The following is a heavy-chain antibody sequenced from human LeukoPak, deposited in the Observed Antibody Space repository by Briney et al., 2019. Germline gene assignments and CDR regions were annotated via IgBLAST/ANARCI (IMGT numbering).Heavy chain of an antibody. J-gene: IGHJ5*02. V-gene: IGHV4-61*02. CDR1: GGSISSGSYY. CDR3: ARGSGGYCSSTSCYHWFDP. Sequence: PSQTLSLTCTVSGGSISSGSYYWSWLRQPAGKGLEWIGRIYTSGSTNYNPSLKSRVTISVDTSKNQFSLKLSSVTAADTAVYYCARGSGGYCSSTSCYHWFDPWGQGTLVTVSS. CDR2: IYTSGST. D-gene: IGHD2-2*01.